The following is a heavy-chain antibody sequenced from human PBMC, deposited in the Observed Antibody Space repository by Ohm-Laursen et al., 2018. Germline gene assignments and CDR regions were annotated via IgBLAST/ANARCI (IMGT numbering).Heavy chain of an antibody. CDR3: ARGQRHDSSGEHFDY. D-gene: IGHD3-22*01. Sequence: ASVKVSCKASGYTFTGYYMHWVRQAPGQGLEWMGWINPNSGGTNYAQRFQGRVTMTRDTSISTAYMELSRLRSEDTAVYYCARGQRHDSSGEHFDYWGQGTLVTVSS. CDR1: GYTFTGYY. V-gene: IGHV1-2*02. J-gene: IGHJ4*02. CDR2: INPNSGGT.